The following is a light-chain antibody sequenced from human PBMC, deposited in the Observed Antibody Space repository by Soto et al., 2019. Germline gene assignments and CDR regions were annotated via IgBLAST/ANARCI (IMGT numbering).Light chain of an antibody. V-gene: IGKV2-28*01. CDR1: QSLLHSNGYNY. CDR3: MQALQTPWT. Sequence: DILMTQSPLSLPFTPGEPSSISCGSSQSLLHSNGYNYLDWYLQKPGQSPQLLIYLGSNRASGVPDRFSGSGSGTDFTLKISRVEAEDVGVYYCMQALQTPWTFGQGTKVDI. CDR2: LGS. J-gene: IGKJ1*01.